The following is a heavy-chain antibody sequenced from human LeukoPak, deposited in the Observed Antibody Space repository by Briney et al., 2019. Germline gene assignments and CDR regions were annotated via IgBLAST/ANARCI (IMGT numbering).Heavy chain of an antibody. CDR1: GGSFSGYY. J-gene: IGHJ4*02. CDR2: INHSGST. D-gene: IGHD3-3*01. V-gene: IGHV4-34*01. CDR3: ARGRYDFWSGSSRYYFDY. Sequence: PSETLSLTCAVYGGSFSGYYWSWIRQPPGKGLEWIGEINHSGSTNYNPSLKSRVTISVDTSKNQFSLKLSSVTAADTAVYYCARGRYDFWSGSSRYYFDYWGQGTLVTVSS.